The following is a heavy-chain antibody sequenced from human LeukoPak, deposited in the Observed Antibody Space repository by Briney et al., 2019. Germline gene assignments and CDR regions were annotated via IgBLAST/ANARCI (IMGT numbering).Heavy chain of an antibody. J-gene: IGHJ4*02. D-gene: IGHD3-22*01. V-gene: IGHV3-48*03. CDR1: GFTFSSYE. Sequence: GRSLRLSCAASGFTFSSYEMNWVRQAPGKGLEWVSYISSSGSIIYYADSVKGRFTISRDNAKNSLYLQMNSLRAEDTAVYYCARDKYYYENSGQQFDYWGQGTLVTVSS. CDR3: ARDKYYYENSGQQFDY. CDR2: ISSSGSII.